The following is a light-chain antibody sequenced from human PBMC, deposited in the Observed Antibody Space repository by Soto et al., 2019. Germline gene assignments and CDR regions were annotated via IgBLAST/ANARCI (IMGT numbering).Light chain of an antibody. J-gene: IGKJ4*01. CDR3: QQYYSTPPT. CDR1: QSVLYSSNNKNY. V-gene: IGKV4-1*01. CDR2: RAS. Sequence: DIVMTQSPDSLAVSLGERATINCKSSQSVLYSSNNKNYLAWYQQKPGQPPKLLIYRASTRESGVPDRFSGSGSGTDFTLTISSLQAEDEAVYYCQQYYSTPPTFGGGTKVEIK.